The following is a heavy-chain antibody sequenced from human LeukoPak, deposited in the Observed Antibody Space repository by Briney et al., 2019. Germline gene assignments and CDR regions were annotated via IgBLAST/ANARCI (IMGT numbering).Heavy chain of an antibody. D-gene: IGHD5-24*01. CDR2: INHSGST. J-gene: IGHJ4*02. Sequence: SEPLSLTCAAYGGSFSGYYWSWIRQPPGKRLEWIGEINHSGSTNYNPSLKSRVTISVDTSKNQFSLKLSSVTAADTAVYYCARGRGDRRDGYNYFDYWGQGTQVTVSS. CDR1: GGSFSGYY. V-gene: IGHV4-34*01. CDR3: ARGRGDRRDGYNYFDY.